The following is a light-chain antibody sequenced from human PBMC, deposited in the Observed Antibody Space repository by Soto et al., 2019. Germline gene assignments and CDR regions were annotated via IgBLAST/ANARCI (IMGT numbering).Light chain of an antibody. CDR1: QSISTH. Sequence: EIQMTQSPSTLSASVGDRVTITCRSSQSISTHLAWYQQKPGKAPEVLIYDASTLESGVPSRFSGSGSATKFTITISSLQPDDFATYYCQQYSSNLYTFGQGTKLEIK. CDR3: QQYSSNLYT. CDR2: DAS. V-gene: IGKV1-5*01. J-gene: IGKJ2*01.